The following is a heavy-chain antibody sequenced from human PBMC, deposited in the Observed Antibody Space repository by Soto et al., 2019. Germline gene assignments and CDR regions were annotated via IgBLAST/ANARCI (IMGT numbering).Heavy chain of an antibody. CDR3: ARDFGYFDF. V-gene: IGHV4-61*01. CDR1: GGSVSSGSYY. J-gene: IGHJ4*03. CDR2: IYYSGST. D-gene: IGHD3-3*01. Sequence: SETLSLTCTVSGGSVSSGSYYWSWIRQPPGKGLEWIGYIYYSGSTNYNPSLKSRVSISMDTSKNQFSLNLDSVTAADTAVYFCARDFGYFDFWGQGTLVTVSS.